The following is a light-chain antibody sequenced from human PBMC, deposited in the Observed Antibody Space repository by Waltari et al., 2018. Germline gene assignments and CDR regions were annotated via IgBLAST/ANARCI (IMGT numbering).Light chain of an antibody. J-gene: IGLJ3*02. CDR3: LLYYGGLWV. V-gene: IGLV7-43*01. Sequence: QTVVTQEPSVTVSPGGTVTLTCASSTGAVTSGDYANWFQQKPGQAPRSLIFGANNKYSWTPARFSCSLLGGKAALTLSGVQPEDEAEYYCLLYYGGLWVFGGGTKLTVL. CDR2: GAN. CDR1: TGAVTSGDY.